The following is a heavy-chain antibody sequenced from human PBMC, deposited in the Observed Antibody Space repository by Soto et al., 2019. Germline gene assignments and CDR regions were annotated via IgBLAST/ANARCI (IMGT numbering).Heavy chain of an antibody. CDR1: GGSISSYY. J-gene: IGHJ4*02. CDR2: IYYSGST. CDR3: ARGAEMATIVDY. Sequence: QVQLQESGPGLVKPSETLSLTCTVSGGSISSYYWSWIRQPPGKGLEWIGYIYYSGSTNYNPFLKGRXSIXVXKSKSQFSLKLSSVTAADTAVYYCARGAEMATIVDYWGQGTLVTVSS. D-gene: IGHD5-12*01. V-gene: IGHV4-59*01.